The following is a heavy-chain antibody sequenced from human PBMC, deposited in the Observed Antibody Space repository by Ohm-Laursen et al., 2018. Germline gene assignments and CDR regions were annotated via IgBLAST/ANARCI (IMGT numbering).Heavy chain of an antibody. CDR3: TKGLSGGTGHGNWFDP. CDR1: GFTFSGYA. CDR2: ATGSGRYT. D-gene: IGHD3-10*01. J-gene: IGHJ5*02. V-gene: IGHV3-23*01. Sequence: GSLRLSCSASGFTFSGYAMSWVRQAPGKGLEWVSVATGSGRYTYYRDSVKGRFTISRDNSKNTLYLQMSSLRVEDTAVYYFTKGLSGGTGHGNWFDPWGQGTLVIVSS.